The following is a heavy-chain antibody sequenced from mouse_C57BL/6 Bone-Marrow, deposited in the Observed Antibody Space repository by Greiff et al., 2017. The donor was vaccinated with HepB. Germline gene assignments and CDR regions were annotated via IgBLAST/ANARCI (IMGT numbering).Heavy chain of an antibody. CDR1: GFTFSDYG. CDR2: ISNLAYSI. D-gene: IGHD1-1*01. J-gene: IGHJ2*01. V-gene: IGHV5-15*01. Sequence: EVKLQESGGGLVQPGGSLKLSCAASGFTFSDYGMAWVRQAPRKGPEWVAFISNLAYSIYYADTVTGRFTISRENAKNTLYLEMSSLRSEDTAMYYCARLPVYYGSSYGYFDYWGQGTTLTVSS. CDR3: ARLPVYYGSSYGYFDY.